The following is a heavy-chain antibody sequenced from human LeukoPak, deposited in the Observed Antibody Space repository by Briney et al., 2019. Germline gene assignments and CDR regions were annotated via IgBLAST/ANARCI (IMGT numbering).Heavy chain of an antibody. V-gene: IGHV3-23*01. CDR3: AKDDAWIRFGE. CDR1: GFTFSNHG. J-gene: IGHJ4*02. CDR2: ISPSGDIK. Sequence: GGTVRLSCAASGFTFSNHGVNWVRQAPGKGLEWVSGISPSGDIKYYADSVKGRFTISRDNSKKTLYLEVSSLTGEDTAVYYCAKDDAWIRFGEWSQGTLVTVSS. D-gene: IGHD3-10*01.